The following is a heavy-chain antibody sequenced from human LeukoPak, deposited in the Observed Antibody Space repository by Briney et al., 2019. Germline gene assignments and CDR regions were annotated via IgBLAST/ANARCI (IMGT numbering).Heavy chain of an antibody. V-gene: IGHV3-30-3*01. D-gene: IGHD1-26*01. CDR1: GFTFSSYA. CDR3: ARDLSGSYPSGAFDI. CDR2: ISYDGSNK. J-gene: IGHJ3*02. Sequence: GRSLRLSCAASGFTFSSYAMHWVRQAPGKGLEWVAVISYDGSNKYCADSVKGRFTISRDNSKNTLYLQMNSLRAEDTAVYYCARDLSGSYPSGAFDIWGQGTMVTVSS.